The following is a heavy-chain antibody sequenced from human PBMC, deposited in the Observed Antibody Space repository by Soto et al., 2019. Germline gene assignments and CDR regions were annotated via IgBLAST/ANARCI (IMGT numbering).Heavy chain of an antibody. CDR1: GYTFTSYG. D-gene: IGHD6-6*01. V-gene: IGHV1-18*01. CDR2: ISAYNGNT. Sequence: ASVKVSCKASGYTFTSYGISWVRQAPGQGLEWMGWISAYNGNTNYAQKLQGRVTMTTDTSTSTVYMELSTLRSEDTAVYYCASEEYSSSSPNFDSWGQGALVTVSS. J-gene: IGHJ4*02. CDR3: ASEEYSSSSPNFDS.